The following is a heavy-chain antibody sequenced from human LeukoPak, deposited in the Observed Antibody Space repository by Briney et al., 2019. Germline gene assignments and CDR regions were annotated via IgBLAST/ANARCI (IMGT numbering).Heavy chain of an antibody. CDR3: ARYLAAAGTIGYFQH. Sequence: SETLSLTCTVSGGSISSSSYYWCWIRQPPGKGVEWSGSIYYSGSTYYNPSLKSRVTISVDKSKNQFSLKLSSVTAADTAVYYCARYLAAAGTIGYFQHWGQGTLVTVSS. CDR1: GGSISSSSYY. CDR2: IYYSGST. J-gene: IGHJ1*01. V-gene: IGHV4-39*07. D-gene: IGHD6-13*01.